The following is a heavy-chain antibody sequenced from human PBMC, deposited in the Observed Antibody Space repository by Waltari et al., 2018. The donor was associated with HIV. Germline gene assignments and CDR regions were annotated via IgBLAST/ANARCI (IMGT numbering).Heavy chain of an antibody. Sequence: QLQLQESGPGLVKPSETLSLTCTVSGGSISSSSYYWGWIRQPPGKGLEWIGSIYYSGSTYYNPSLKSRVTISVDTSKNQFSLKLSSVTAADTAVYYCARGVAAAGNYYYYGMDVWGQGTTVTVSS. CDR3: ARGVAAAGNYYYYGMDV. D-gene: IGHD6-13*01. V-gene: IGHV4-39*07. CDR2: IYYSGST. J-gene: IGHJ6*02. CDR1: GGSISSSSYY.